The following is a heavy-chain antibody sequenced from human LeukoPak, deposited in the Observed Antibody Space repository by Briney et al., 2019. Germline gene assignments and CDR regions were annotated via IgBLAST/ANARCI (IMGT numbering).Heavy chain of an antibody. J-gene: IGHJ6*03. D-gene: IGHD2-2*01. V-gene: IGHV4-4*09. CDR1: GGSISSYY. CDR2: IYTSGST. CDR3: VRRFSVVVPADVRGQYYYYYYYMDV. Sequence: SETLSLTCTVSGGSISSYYWSWIRQPPGKGLEWTGYIYTSGSTNYNPSLKSRVTISVDTSKNQFSLKLSSVTAADTAVYYCVRRFSVVVPADVRGQYYYYYYYMDVWGKGTTVTVSS.